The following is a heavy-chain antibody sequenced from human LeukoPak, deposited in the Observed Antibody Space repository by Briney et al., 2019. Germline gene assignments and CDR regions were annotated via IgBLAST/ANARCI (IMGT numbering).Heavy chain of an antibody. V-gene: IGHV1-18*01. CDR2: ISAYNGNT. D-gene: IGHD2-2*01. Sequence: ASVKVSCKASGYTFTSYGISWVRQAPGQGLEWMGWISAYNGNTNYAQKLQGRVTVTTDTSTSTAYMELRSLRSDDTAVYYCARDSGYCSSTSCYDEAFDYWGQGTLATVSS. J-gene: IGHJ4*02. CDR1: GYTFTSYG. CDR3: ARDSGYCSSTSCYDEAFDY.